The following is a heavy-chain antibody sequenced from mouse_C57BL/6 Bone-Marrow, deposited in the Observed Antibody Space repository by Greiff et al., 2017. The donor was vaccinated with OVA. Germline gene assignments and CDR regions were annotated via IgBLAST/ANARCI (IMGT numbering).Heavy chain of an antibody. CDR2: IDPENGDT. CDR1: GFNIKDDY. Sequence: EVKVVESGAELVRPGASVKLSCTASGFNIKDDYMHWVKQRPEQGLEWIGWIDPENGDTEYASKFQGKATITADTSSNTAYLQLSSLTSEDTAVYYCTTTITTVAATDYWGQGTTLTVSS. D-gene: IGHD1-1*01. V-gene: IGHV14-4*01. CDR3: TTTITTVAATDY. J-gene: IGHJ2*01.